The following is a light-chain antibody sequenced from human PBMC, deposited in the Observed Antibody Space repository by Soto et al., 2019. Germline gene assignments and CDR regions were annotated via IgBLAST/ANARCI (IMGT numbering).Light chain of an antibody. Sequence: QPVLTQSPSASASLGASVKLTCTLSSGHSSYAIAWHQQQPEKGPRYLMKVNSDGSHNKGDGIPDRFSGSSSGAERYLTISSLQSEAEADYYCQTWYPGCSVVFGGGTKLTVL. CDR1: SGHSSYA. CDR3: QTWYPGCSVV. J-gene: IGLJ2*01. CDR2: VNSDGSH. V-gene: IGLV4-69*01.